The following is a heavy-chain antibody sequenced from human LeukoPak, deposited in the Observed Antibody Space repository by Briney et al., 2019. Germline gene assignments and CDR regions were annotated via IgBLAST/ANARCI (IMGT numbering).Heavy chain of an antibody. J-gene: IGHJ5*02. Sequence: VSVKVSCKASGYTFNNFGIHWVRQTPGQGLEWMGWISAYNGLTNYAENLQGRVTMTTDTSTGTAYSELRSLTSDDTALYYCARDRIARLGGSYRYNCFDPWGQGTLVTVSS. CDR2: ISAYNGLT. D-gene: IGHD1-26*01. CDR3: ARDRIARLGGSYRYNCFDP. V-gene: IGHV1-18*01. CDR1: GYTFNNFG.